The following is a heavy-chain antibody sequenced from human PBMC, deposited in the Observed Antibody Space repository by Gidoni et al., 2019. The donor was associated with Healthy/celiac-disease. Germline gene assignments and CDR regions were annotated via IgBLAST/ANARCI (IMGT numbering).Heavy chain of an antibody. D-gene: IGHD3-3*01. CDR3: ARDFSHGRKGSPDY. J-gene: IGHJ4*02. CDR2: ISYDGSNK. V-gene: IGHV3-30-3*01. Sequence: QVQLVESGGGVVQPGRSLRLSCAASGFTFSSYAMHWVRQAPGKGLEWVAVISYDGSNKYYADSVKGRFTISRDNSKNTLYLQMNSLRAEDTAVYYCARDFSHGRKGSPDYWGQGTLVTVSS. CDR1: GFTFSSYA.